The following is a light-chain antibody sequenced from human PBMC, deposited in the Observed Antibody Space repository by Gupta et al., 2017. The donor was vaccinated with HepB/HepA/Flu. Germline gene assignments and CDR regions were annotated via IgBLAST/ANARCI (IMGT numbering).Light chain of an antibody. Sequence: DIVMTQSPDSLAVSLGERATVNCKSNQSLLFSSDNKNYIAWYQLKPGQPPKLLTSWASTRESGVPDRFSGSGSGTDFTLTISSLQAEDVAVYYCQQYYRTPFTCGPGTKVDIK. V-gene: IGKV4-1*01. CDR1: QSLLFSSDNKNY. J-gene: IGKJ3*01. CDR3: QQYYRTPFT. CDR2: WAS.